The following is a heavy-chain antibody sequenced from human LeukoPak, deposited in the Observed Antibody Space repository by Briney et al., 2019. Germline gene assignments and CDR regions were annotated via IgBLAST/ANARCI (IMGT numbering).Heavy chain of an antibody. CDR1: GGTFSNCA. Sequence: SVKVSCKASGGTFSNCAFIWVRQAPGQGLEWMGGIIPIFGTTNHAQKFQGRVTITADASTSLVYMEMSSLRSEDTAVYYCARIPPYNGYDFHDGWGQGTLVTVSS. CDR3: ARIPPYNGYDFHDG. V-gene: IGHV1-69*01. CDR2: IIPIFGTT. J-gene: IGHJ4*02. D-gene: IGHD5-12*01.